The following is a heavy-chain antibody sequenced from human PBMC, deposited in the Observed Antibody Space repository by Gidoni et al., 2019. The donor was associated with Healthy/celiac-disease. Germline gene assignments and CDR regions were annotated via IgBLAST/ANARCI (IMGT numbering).Heavy chain of an antibody. Sequence: EVQLVQSGAEGKTPGESLKISCTGSGYSFTTYGLGWVRQMPGKGLEWMGIIYPGDSDTRYSPSFQGQVTISADKSISTAYLQWSSLKASDTAMYYCARLGNYDLPYPIVGGMDVWGQGTTVTVSS. V-gene: IGHV5-51*01. CDR2: IYPGDSDT. J-gene: IGHJ6*02. D-gene: IGHD3-3*01. CDR1: GYSFTTYG. CDR3: ARLGNYDLPYPIVGGMDV.